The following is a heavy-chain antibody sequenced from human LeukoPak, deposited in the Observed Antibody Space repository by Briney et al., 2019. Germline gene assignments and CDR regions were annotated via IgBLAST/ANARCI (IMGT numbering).Heavy chain of an antibody. D-gene: IGHD4-11*01. CDR2: IRYDGSNK. J-gene: IGHJ6*03. CDR1: GFTFSGYG. V-gene: IGHV3-30*02. CDR3: ARGGYGNYYYYYYYMDV. Sequence: GGSLRLSCAASGFTFSGYGMHWVRQAPGKGLEWVALIRYDGSNKYYADSVKGRFTISRDNSKNTLYLQMNSLRAEDTAVYYCARGGYGNYYYYYYYMDVWGKGTTVTVSS.